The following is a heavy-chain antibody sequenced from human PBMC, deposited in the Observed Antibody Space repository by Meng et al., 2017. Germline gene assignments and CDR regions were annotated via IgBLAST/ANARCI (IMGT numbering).Heavy chain of an antibody. CDR3: ARVEQYYGDYVAY. J-gene: IGHJ4*02. Sequence: SETLSLTFTVSGGSISSYYWSWIRQPPGKGLEWIGSIYHSGSTYYNPSLKSRVTISVDTSKNQFSLKLSSVTAADTAVYYCARVEQYYGDYVAYWGQGTLVTVSS. CDR2: IYHSGST. D-gene: IGHD4-17*01. CDR1: GGSISSYY. V-gene: IGHV4-38-2*02.